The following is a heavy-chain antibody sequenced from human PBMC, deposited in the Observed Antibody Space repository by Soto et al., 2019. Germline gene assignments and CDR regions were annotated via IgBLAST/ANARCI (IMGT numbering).Heavy chain of an antibody. CDR1: GGTFSNYA. CDR3: ARPRRGGYGEYY. V-gene: IGHV1-69*06. Sequence: QVQLVQSGAEVKKPGSSVKVSCKASGGTFSNYAINWVRQAPGQGLEWMGGIIPLFGTPNYAQKFQGRVTITADKSTSTAYMELSSLRSEDTAVYYCARPRRGGYGEYYWGQGTLVTVSS. D-gene: IGHD4-17*01. J-gene: IGHJ4*02. CDR2: IIPLFGTP.